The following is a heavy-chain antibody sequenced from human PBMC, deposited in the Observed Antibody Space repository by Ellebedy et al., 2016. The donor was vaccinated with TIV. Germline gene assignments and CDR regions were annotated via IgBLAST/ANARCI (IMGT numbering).Heavy chain of an antibody. CDR1: GGPISSGTHY. Sequence: MPSETLSLTCTVSGGPISSGTHYWGWSRQPPGRGLEWIGSIYYSGGSYYNPSLKSRVTTSVYTSKSQFSLRLSSVTAADTAVYYCATQSMVTYAIINWGQGTLVTVSS. V-gene: IGHV4-39*01. CDR2: IYYSGGS. J-gene: IGHJ4*02. D-gene: IGHD2-21*02. CDR3: ATQSMVTYAIIN.